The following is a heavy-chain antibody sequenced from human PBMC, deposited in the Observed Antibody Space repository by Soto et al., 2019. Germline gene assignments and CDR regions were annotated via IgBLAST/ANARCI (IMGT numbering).Heavy chain of an antibody. CDR2: INHSGST. CDR3: ARVGLASVGY. CDR1: GGSFSGYY. J-gene: IGHJ4*02. D-gene: IGHD6-19*01. V-gene: IGHV4-34*01. Sequence: SETLSLTCAVYGGSFSGYYWSWIRQPPGKGLEWIGEINHSGSTNYNPSLKSRVTISVDTSKNQFSLKLSSVTAADTAVYYCARVGLASVGYWGQGTLVTVSS.